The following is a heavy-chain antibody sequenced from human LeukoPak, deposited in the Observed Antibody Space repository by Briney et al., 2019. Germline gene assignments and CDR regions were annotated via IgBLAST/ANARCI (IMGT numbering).Heavy chain of an antibody. Sequence: PSETLSLTCTVSGGSITDDYWSWIRQSPGKGLEWIGYIYYSGTANYNPSLNSRLTMSVDTSKNQVFLKLRSVTPADTAVYYGARVKDYYDRRGYGSMLDYWGQGTLVTVSS. V-gene: IGHV4-59*01. D-gene: IGHD3-22*01. J-gene: IGHJ4*02. CDR3: ARVKDYYDRRGYGSMLDY. CDR1: GGSITDDY. CDR2: IYYSGTA.